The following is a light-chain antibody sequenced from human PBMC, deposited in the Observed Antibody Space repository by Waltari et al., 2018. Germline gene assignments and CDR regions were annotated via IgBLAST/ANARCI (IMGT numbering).Light chain of an antibody. CDR3: HQSYRTPRT. CDR1: QNINTY. J-gene: IGKJ1*01. CDR2: DAS. V-gene: IGKV1-39*01. Sequence: DIQITQSPSSLSASVGDRVTITCRASQNINTYLNWYQQKPGKDPKLLIHDASTLHSGVPSRCSGSATETDFTLTIRSLQAEDFATYYCHQSYRTPRTFGQGTKVEV.